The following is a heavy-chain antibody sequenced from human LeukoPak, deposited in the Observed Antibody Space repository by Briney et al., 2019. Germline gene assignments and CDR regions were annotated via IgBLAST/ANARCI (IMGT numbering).Heavy chain of an antibody. CDR3: ASPRSSSGWELEY. V-gene: IGHV3-21*01. J-gene: IGHJ4*02. Sequence: PGGSLRLSCAASGFTFGIYSMNWVRQAPGNGLEWVSSISSSSSYIYYADSVKGRFTISRDNAKNSLYLQMNSLRAEDTAVYYCASPRSSSGWELEYWGQGTLVTVSS. CDR2: ISSSSSYI. CDR1: GFTFGIYS. D-gene: IGHD6-19*01.